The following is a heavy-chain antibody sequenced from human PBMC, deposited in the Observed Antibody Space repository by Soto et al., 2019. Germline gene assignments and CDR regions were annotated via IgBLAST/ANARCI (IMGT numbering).Heavy chain of an antibody. V-gene: IGHV1-3*01. CDR2: INAGNGNT. CDR1: GYTFTDYY. J-gene: IGHJ4*02. CDR3: ARDGGYSSSSFDY. Sequence: ASVKVSCKASGYTFTDYYMHWVRQAPGQRLEWMGWINAGNGNTKYSQKFQGRVTITRDTSASTAYMELSSLRSEDTAVYYCARDGGYSSSSFDYWGQGTLVTVSS. D-gene: IGHD6-13*01.